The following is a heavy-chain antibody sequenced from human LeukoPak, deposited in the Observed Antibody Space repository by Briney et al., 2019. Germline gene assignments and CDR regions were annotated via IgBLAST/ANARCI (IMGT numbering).Heavy chain of an antibody. CDR3: ARRGYHYDSGDYYYWFDP. CDR1: GFTFTTYY. V-gene: IGHV1-46*01. Sequence: GASVKVSCKTSGFTFTTYYIRWVRQAPGQGLEWMGMINPSGGTAGYAQKFQGRLTMTRDTSTSTVYMDLSSLRSEDTAVYYCARRGYHYDSGDYYYWFDPWGQGTLVTVSS. D-gene: IGHD3-22*01. CDR2: INPSGGTA. J-gene: IGHJ5*02.